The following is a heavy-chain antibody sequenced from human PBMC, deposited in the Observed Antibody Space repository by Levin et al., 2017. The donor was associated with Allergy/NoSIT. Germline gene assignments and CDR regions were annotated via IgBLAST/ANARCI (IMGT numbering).Heavy chain of an antibody. Sequence: SETLSLTCTVSGGSIRSADYNWSWIRQHPGKGLEWIGYIYYSGSTYYNPSSKSRVTISVDTSKNHFSMKLSSLTAADTAVYYCARESRGCSSGGSCRRIDYWGQGTLVTVSS. CDR3: ARESRGCSSGGSCRRIDY. V-gene: IGHV4-31*03. J-gene: IGHJ4*02. CDR2: IYYSGST. D-gene: IGHD2-15*01. CDR1: GGSIRSADYN.